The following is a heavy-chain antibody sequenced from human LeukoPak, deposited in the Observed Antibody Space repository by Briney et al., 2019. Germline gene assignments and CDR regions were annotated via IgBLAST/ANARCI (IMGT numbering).Heavy chain of an antibody. CDR3: AKVRGPAPKMSYFDY. J-gene: IGHJ4*02. V-gene: IGHV3-23*01. CDR1: GFTFSSYA. D-gene: IGHD2-2*01. Sequence: GGSLRLSCAASGFTFSSYAMSWVRQAPGKGLEWVSAISGSGGSTYYADSVKGRFTISRDNSKNTLYLQMNSLRAEDTAVYYCAKVRGPAPKMSYFDYWGQGTLVTVSS. CDR2: ISGSGGST.